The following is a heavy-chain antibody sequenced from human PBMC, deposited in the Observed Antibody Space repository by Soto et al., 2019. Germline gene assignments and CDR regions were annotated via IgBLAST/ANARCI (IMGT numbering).Heavy chain of an antibody. CDR1: GFTFSSYD. J-gene: IGHJ6*02. V-gene: IGHV3-13*01. D-gene: IGHD6-19*01. CDR3: ARFSLTGRRIAVAGTYGMDV. CDR2: IGTAGDT. Sequence: GGSLRLSCAASGFTFSSYDMHWVRQATGKGLEWVSAIGTAGDTYYPGSVKGRFTISRENAKNSLYLQMNSLRAEDTAVYYCARFSLTGRRIAVAGTYGMDVWGQGTTVTVSS.